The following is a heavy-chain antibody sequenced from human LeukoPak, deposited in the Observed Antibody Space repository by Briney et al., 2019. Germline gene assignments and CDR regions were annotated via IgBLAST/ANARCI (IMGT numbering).Heavy chain of an antibody. CDR1: GGSISSYY. CDR2: IYYSGST. J-gene: IGHJ5*02. V-gene: IGHV4-59*08. D-gene: IGHD6-19*01. Sequence: MPSEILSLTCTVSGGSISSYYWSWIRQPPGKGLEWIGYIYYSGSTNYNPSLKSRVTISVDTSKNQFSLKLSSVTAADTAVYYCARLVESSGWYLYWFDPWGQGTLVTVSS. CDR3: ARLVESSGWYLYWFDP.